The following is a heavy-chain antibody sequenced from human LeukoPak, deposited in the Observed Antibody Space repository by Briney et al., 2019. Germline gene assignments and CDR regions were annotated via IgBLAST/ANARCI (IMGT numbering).Heavy chain of an antibody. CDR3: ARRTIVVVPAANNWFDP. D-gene: IGHD2-2*01. V-gene: IGHV4-39*01. CDR2: IYYSGST. CDR1: GGSISSSSYF. J-gene: IGHJ5*02. Sequence: PSETLSLTCTVSGGSISSSSYFWGWIRQPPGKGLEWIGNIYYSGSTSYNPSLKSRVTISVDTSKNQFPLRLTSVTAADTAVYYCARRTIVVVPAANNWFDPWGQGTLVTVSS.